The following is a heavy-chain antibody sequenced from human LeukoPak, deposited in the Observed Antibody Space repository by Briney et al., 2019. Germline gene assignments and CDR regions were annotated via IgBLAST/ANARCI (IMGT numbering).Heavy chain of an antibody. Sequence: ASVKVSCKASGYTFTSYYMHWVRQAPGQGLEWMGIINPSGGSTSYAQKFQGRVTMTRDTSTSTVYMELSSLRSEDTAVYYCARHIRQRASLLYGVDVWGQGTTVTVSS. J-gene: IGHJ6*02. V-gene: IGHV1-46*01. D-gene: IGHD2/OR15-2a*01. CDR3: ARHIRQRASLLYGVDV. CDR1: GYTFTSYY. CDR2: INPSGGST.